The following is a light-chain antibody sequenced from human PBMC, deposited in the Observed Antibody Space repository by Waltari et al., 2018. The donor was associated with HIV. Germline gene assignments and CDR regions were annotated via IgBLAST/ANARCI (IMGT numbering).Light chain of an antibody. CDR2: GVS. J-gene: IGLJ2*01. Sequence: QSALTQPASLSGSPGQSITITCSGGGSDIGLYDLVSWYRQEPGKAPRLLIYGVSNRPSEISRRFSGSKARTTASLTISALQAEDEGDYYCSAYTMSGSLVFGGGTKLTVL. CDR3: SAYTMSGSLV. V-gene: IGLV2-14*01. CDR1: GSDIGLYDL.